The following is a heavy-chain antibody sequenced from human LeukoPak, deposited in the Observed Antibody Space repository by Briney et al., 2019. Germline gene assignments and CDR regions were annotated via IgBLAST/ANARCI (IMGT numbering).Heavy chain of an antibody. V-gene: IGHV3-33*01. CDR2: IWYDGSNK. D-gene: IGHD3-3*01. J-gene: IGHJ4*02. CDR1: GFTFSSYG. Sequence: PGGSLRLSCAASGFTFSSYGMHWVRQAPGKGLEWVAVIWYDGSNKYYADSVKGRFTISRDNSKNTLYLQMNSLRAEDTAVYYWARDPGRREVITPLPPYGGKEPLVTVSS. CDR3: ARDPGRREVITPLPPY.